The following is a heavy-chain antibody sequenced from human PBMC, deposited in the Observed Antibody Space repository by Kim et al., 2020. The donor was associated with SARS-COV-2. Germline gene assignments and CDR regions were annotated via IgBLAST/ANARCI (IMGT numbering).Heavy chain of an antibody. D-gene: IGHD3-10*01. CDR3: ARQNYGSGSYDLDY. V-gene: IGHV2-70*01. J-gene: IGHJ4*02. Sequence: STSLKARLTISKDTSKNQVVLTMTNMDPVDTATYYCARQNYGSGSYDLDYWGQGTLVTVSS.